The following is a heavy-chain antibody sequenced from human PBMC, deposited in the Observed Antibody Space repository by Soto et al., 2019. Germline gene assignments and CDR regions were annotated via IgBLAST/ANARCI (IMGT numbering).Heavy chain of an antibody. J-gene: IGHJ6*02. CDR2: ISSSSSYI. Sequence: GGSLRLSCAASGFTFSSYSMNWVRQAPGKGLEWVSSISSSSSYIYYADSVKGRFTISRDNAKNSLYLQMNSLRAEDTAVYYCARDGGSSSWSSFYYYYGMDVWGQGTTVTVSS. D-gene: IGHD6-13*01. CDR3: ARDGGSSSWSSFYYYYGMDV. V-gene: IGHV3-21*01. CDR1: GFTFSSYS.